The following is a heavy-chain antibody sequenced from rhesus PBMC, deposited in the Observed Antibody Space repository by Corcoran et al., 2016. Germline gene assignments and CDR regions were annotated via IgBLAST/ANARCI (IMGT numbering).Heavy chain of an antibody. CDR1: GFTVSDYY. V-gene: IGHV3S4*01. J-gene: IGHJ2*01. D-gene: IGHD6-31*01. CDR3: TRGIAAAGTWYFDI. CDR2: ISSASSYI. Sequence: EVQLVESGGGLVQPGGSLRLSCAASGFTVSDYYMSWVRQAPGKGLELVSSISSASSYIYSADSVNGRFTISRDNAKNSLSLQMNSLKTEDTAVYYCTRGIAAAGTWYFDIWGPGTPITISS.